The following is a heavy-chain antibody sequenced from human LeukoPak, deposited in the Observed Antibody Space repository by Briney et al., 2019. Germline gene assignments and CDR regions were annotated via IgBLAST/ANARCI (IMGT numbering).Heavy chain of an antibody. Sequence: ASVKVSCKASGYTFTSYYMHWVRQAPGQGLEWMGIINPSGGSTSYPQKFQGRVTMTRDMSTSTVYMELRSLRSDDTAVYYCARAVGLFRGVINPIWFDPWGQGTLVTVSS. CDR2: INPSGGST. V-gene: IGHV1-46*01. CDR1: GYTFTSYY. CDR3: ARAVGLFRGVINPIWFDP. J-gene: IGHJ5*02. D-gene: IGHD3-10*01.